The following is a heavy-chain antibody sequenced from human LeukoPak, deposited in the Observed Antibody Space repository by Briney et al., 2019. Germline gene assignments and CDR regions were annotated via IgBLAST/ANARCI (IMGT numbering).Heavy chain of an antibody. CDR1: GFTFSSYS. D-gene: IGHD3-10*01. J-gene: IGHJ6*03. V-gene: IGHV3-48*01. Sequence: PGGSLRLSCAASGFTFSSYSMNWVRQAPGKGLEWVPYISSSSSTIYYADSVKGRFTISRDNAKNSLYLQMNSLRAEDTAVYYCARDTMAPYYYYYMDVWGKGTTVTVSS. CDR2: ISSSSSTI. CDR3: ARDTMAPYYYYYMDV.